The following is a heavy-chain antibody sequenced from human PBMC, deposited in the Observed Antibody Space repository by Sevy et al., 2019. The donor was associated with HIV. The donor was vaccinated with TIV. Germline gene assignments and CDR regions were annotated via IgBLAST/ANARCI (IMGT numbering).Heavy chain of an antibody. CDR2: VHHSGST. CDR3: ARIQQVVNYYNYYGLDV. Sequence: SETLSLTCSVYGGSLSGYYWSWIRQSPGRGLEWIGEVHHSGSTNYNPSFKSRVTMSVDTSKNQFSLNLSSGTAADAAVYYCARIQQVVNYYNYYGLDVWGQGTTVTVSS. D-gene: IGHD6-13*01. V-gene: IGHV4-34*01. CDR1: GGSLSGYY. J-gene: IGHJ6*02.